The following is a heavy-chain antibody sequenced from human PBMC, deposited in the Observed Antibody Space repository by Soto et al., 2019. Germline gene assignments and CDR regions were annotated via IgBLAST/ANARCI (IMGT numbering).Heavy chain of an antibody. Sequence: ASVKVSCKASGSTFTSYAIHWVRQAPGQRLEWMGWSNAGNGNTKYSQKFQGRVIITRDRSASTAYMEVSRVRSEDTAVYYCTRDGSGIAVAGTAIHYYYGMDVWGQGTTVTV. CDR3: TRDGSGIAVAGTAIHYYYGMDV. CDR1: GSTFTSYA. D-gene: IGHD6-19*01. V-gene: IGHV1-3*01. CDR2: SNAGNGNT. J-gene: IGHJ6*02.